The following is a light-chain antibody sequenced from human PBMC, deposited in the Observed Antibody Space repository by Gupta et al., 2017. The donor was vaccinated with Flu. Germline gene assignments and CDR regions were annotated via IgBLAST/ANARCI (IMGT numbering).Light chain of an antibody. V-gene: IGKV3-20*01. J-gene: IGKJ3*01. CDR1: HRKNY. CDR3: QQYDGSPSFT. CDR2: GVY. Sequence: PGTLSLSPGERATLSCRTSHRKNYLAWYQQRPGQPPRLLLYGVYYRASGIPDRFSGSGSGTDFTLTISRLEPEDFAVYYCQQYDGSPSFTFGHGTRVDI.